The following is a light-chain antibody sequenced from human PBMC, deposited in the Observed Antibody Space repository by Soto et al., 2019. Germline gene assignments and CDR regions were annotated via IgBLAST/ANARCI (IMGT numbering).Light chain of an antibody. CDR3: QQYDSASPYT. J-gene: IGKJ2*01. CDR1: QSISSR. CDR2: DAA. Sequence: DIQMTQSPSTLSASVGDRVTITCRASQSISSRLAWYQQIPGKAPRLLIYDAASLESGVPSRFSGSGSGTEFTLTISSLQPDDFACYYCQQYDSASPYTFGQGTKLEI. V-gene: IGKV1-5*01.